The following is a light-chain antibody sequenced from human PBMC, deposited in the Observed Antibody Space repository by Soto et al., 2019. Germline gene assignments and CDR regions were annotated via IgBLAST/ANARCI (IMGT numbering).Light chain of an antibody. CDR2: AAS. CDR3: QQYGGSPRT. CDR1: QTIGSSH. Sequence: EIVLTQSPGTLSLSPGERATLSCRASQTIGSSHVARYQQKPGQAPRGLIFAASSSATGIPDRFSGSGSGTDYTLTISRLAPAEFAVYYWQQYGGSPRTIGQGTKV. V-gene: IGKV3-20*01. J-gene: IGKJ1*01.